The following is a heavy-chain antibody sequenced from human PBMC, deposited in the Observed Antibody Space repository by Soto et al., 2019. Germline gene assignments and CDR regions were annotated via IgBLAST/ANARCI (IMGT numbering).Heavy chain of an antibody. CDR3: ARHPPPVYYDDRDYYCDNMYV. D-gene: IGHD3-22*01. V-gene: IGHV5-51*01. CDR1: GYSFTIYW. Sequence: PGPSLTISCNGSGYSFTIYWSGWVPQLPGKGLECMGLLYPGEFDTIYSSSFQGKLTITAAKYFSTASLQLSSLTPSDPAMYYCARHPPPVYYDDRDYYCDNMYVWSEWT. J-gene: IGHJ6*02. CDR2: LYPGEFDT.